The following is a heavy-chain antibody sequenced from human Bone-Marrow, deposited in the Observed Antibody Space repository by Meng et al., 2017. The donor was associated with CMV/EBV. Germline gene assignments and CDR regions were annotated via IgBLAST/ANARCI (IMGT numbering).Heavy chain of an antibody. Sequence: DSVKVSCKASGYTFTGHYMHRVRQAPGQGLEWMGWINPNSGGTNYAQKFQGRVTMTRDTSISTAYMELSRRTADDTAVYYCARDRTPDFDAFVIGGQGTMVTVSS. CDR3: ARDRTPDFDAFVI. CDR1: GYTFTGHY. J-gene: IGHJ3*02. CDR2: INPNSGGT. D-gene: IGHD4-23*01. V-gene: IGHV1-2*02.